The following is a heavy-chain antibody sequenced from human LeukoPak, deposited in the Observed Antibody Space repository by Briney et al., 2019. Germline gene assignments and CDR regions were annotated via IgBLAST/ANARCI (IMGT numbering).Heavy chain of an antibody. J-gene: IGHJ6*03. CDR2: IKQDGSEK. Sequence: PGGSLRLSCAASGFTFSSYWMSWVRQAPGKGLEWVANIKQDGSEKYYVDSVKGRFTISRDNSKNTLYLHMNSLRAEDTAVYYCAKHEIYYDSRSYYYYMDVWGKGTTVTVSS. D-gene: IGHD3-22*01. CDR3: AKHEIYYDSRSYYYYMDV. V-gene: IGHV3-7*03. CDR1: GFTFSSYW.